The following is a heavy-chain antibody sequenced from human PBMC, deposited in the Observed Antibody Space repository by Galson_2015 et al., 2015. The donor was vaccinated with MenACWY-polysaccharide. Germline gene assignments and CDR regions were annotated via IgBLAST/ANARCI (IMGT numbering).Heavy chain of an antibody. D-gene: IGHD6-13*01. J-gene: IGHJ1*01. V-gene: IGHV3-23*01. CDR2: IGGSGGGR. CDR1: GVTLRRYA. Sequence: SLRLSCAVSGVTLRRYAMSWVRQAPGKGLEWVSTIGGSGGGRYYADSVKGRFTISRDNSKNTLYLEMNSLRAEDTAIYYCAKDAIAGIVLTPLRFPLHRWGQGTLVAVSS. CDR3: AKDAIAGIVLTPLRFPLHR.